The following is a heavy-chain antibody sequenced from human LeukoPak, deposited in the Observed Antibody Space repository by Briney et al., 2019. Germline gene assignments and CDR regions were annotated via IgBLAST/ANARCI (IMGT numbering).Heavy chain of an antibody. J-gene: IGHJ4*02. V-gene: IGHV4-59*01. CDR3: ARDGFGRYYFDY. CDR2: ICYSGST. CDR1: GGSISSYY. Sequence: SETLSLTCTVSGGSISSYYWSWIRQPPGKGLEWIGYICYSGSTNYNPSLKSRVTISVDTSKNQFSLKLTSVTAADTAVYYCARDGFGRYYFDYWGQGTLVTVST. D-gene: IGHD1-26*01.